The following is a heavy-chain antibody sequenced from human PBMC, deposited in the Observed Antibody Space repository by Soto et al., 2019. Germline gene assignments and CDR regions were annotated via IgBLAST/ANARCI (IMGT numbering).Heavy chain of an antibody. J-gene: IGHJ4*02. CDR3: ARTAPMDAGDKYYYDF. CDR1: GGTFSTFG. Sequence: GASVKVSCKTSGGTFSTFGISWVRQAPGQGLEWVGGIIPFFGTAEYSQKFEDRITITADESTNTVYMDLRSLTSEDTAIYYCARTAPMDAGDKYYYDFWGQGALVTVSS. D-gene: IGHD3-16*01. V-gene: IGHV1-69*13. CDR2: IIPFFGTA.